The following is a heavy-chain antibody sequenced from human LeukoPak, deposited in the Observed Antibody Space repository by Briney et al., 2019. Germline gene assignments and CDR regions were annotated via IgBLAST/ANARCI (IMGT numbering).Heavy chain of an antibody. J-gene: IGHJ4*02. CDR2: IKQDGSEK. V-gene: IGHV3-7*01. CDR3: AREEGLVLDY. Sequence: PGGSLRLSCAASGFTFVGYWMSWVRQAPGKGLEWVANIKQDGSEKYYVDSVKGRFTISRDYPKNTLYLQMNSLRAEDTAVYYCAREEGLVLDYWGQGTLVTVSS. CDR1: GFTFVGYW. D-gene: IGHD2-8*02.